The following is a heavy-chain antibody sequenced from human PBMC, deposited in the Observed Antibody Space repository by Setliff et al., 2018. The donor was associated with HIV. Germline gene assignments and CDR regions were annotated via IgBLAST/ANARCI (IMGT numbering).Heavy chain of an antibody. CDR3: ARGGLGVVGAIDY. D-gene: IGHD2-15*01. CDR2: IIHSGGT. CDR1: GGSFSGYY. Sequence: SETLSLTCAVYGGSFSGYYWSWIRQPPGKGLEWIGEIIHSGGTNYNRSLKSRVTISVDTSKNQFSLNLSSVTAADTAVYYCARGGLGVVGAIDYWSQGTLVTVSS. J-gene: IGHJ4*02. V-gene: IGHV4-34*01.